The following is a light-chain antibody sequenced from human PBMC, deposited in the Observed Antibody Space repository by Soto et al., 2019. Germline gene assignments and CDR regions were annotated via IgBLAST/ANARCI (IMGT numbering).Light chain of an antibody. J-gene: IGLJ3*02. CDR2: EVS. CDR1: NSDVGGYNY. V-gene: IGLV2-14*01. Sequence: QSALTQPASVSGSPGQSITISCTGTNSDVGGYNYVSWYQQHPGKAPKVIIYEVSNRPSGVSNRFSGSKSGNKASLTISGLQTEDEADYYCTSYTSGTTRVFGGGTKLTVL. CDR3: TSYTSGTTRV.